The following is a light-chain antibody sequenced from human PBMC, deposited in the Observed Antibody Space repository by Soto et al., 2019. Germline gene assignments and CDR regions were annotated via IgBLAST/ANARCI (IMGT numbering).Light chain of an antibody. CDR2: GAS. CDR3: QQYGRSPWT. CDR1: QSFSSSY. Sequence: EIVLTQSPGTLSLSPGERAALPCRASQSFSSSYLAWYKQKPGQAPRLLIYGASSRATGIPDRVSGSGSGTNFTLTISRLEPEDFEVYYCQQYGRSPWTFGQGTKVDIK. J-gene: IGKJ1*01. V-gene: IGKV3-20*01.